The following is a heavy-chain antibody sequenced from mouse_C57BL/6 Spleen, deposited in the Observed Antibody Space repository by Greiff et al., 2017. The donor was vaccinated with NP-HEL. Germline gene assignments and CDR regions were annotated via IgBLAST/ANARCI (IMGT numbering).Heavy chain of an antibody. CDR2: ISSGGDYI. Sequence: EVKLMESGEGLVKPGGSLKLSCAASGFTFSSYAMSWVRQTPEKWLEWVAYISSGGDYIYYADTVKGRFTISRDNARNTLYLQMSSLESEDTAMYHCKREGVCYTTGGTYYYDMDYWGQGTSVTVST. CDR1: GFTFSSYA. D-gene: IGHD1-1*01. V-gene: IGHV5-9-1*02. CDR3: KREGVCYTTGGTYYYDMDY. J-gene: IGHJ4*01.